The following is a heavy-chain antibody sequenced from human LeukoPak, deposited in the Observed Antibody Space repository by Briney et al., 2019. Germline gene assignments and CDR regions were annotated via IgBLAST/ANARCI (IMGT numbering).Heavy chain of an antibody. CDR1: GYTLTSYG. D-gene: IGHD6-13*01. J-gene: IGHJ4*02. Sequence: ASVKVSCKASGYTLTSYGISWVRQAPGQGLEWMGWISAYNGNTNYAQKFQGRVTMTTDTSTSTAYMELRSLRSDDTAVYYCARDPGIAAAAHRGPGGDYWGQGTLVTVSS. V-gene: IGHV1-18*01. CDR3: ARDPGIAAAAHRGPGGDY. CDR2: ISAYNGNT.